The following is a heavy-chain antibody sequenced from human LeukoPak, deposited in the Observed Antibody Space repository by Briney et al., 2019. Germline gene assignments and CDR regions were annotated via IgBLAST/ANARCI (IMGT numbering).Heavy chain of an antibody. CDR2: IYYSGST. D-gene: IGHD1-26*01. V-gene: IGHV4-39*07. Sequence: PSETLSLTCTVSGGSISSSSYYWGWIRQPPGKGLEWIGSIYYSGSTYYNPSLKSRVTISVDKSKNQFSLKLSSVTGADTAVYYCARGGGSLGYWGQGTLVTVSS. CDR1: GGSISSSSYY. J-gene: IGHJ4*02. CDR3: ARGGGSLGY.